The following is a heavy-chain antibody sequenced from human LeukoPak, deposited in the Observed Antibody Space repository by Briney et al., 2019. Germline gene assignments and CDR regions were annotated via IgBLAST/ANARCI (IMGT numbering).Heavy chain of an antibody. Sequence: GRSLRLSCAASGFTFSSYAMHWVRQAPGKGLEWVAVISYDGSNKYYADSVKGRFTISRDNSKNTLYLQMNSLRVEDTAVYYCARDGARYYFDYWGQGTLVTVSS. V-gene: IGHV3-30-3*01. CDR2: ISYDGSNK. CDR1: GFTFSSYA. CDR3: ARDGARYYFDY. D-gene: IGHD1-26*01. J-gene: IGHJ4*02.